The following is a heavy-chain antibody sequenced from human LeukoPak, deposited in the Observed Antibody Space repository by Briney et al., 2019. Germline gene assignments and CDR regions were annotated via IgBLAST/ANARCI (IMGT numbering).Heavy chain of an antibody. J-gene: IGHJ4*02. CDR1: GLTVSSHY. D-gene: IGHD2-15*01. CDR3: ARGKSAATSYYFDY. V-gene: IGHV3-66*01. CDR2: IYSDGRT. Sequence: GGSLRLSCAATGLTVSSHYMSWVRQAQGKGLEWVSVIYSDGRTFYADSVKGRFTISRDISQNALYLQMNNLKAEDTAVYYCARGKSAATSYYFDYWGQGTLVTVSS.